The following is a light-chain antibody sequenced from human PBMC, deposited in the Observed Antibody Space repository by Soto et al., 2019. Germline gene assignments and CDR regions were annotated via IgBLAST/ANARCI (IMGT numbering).Light chain of an antibody. CDR2: GAS. CDR3: QQYYNWPWT. J-gene: IGKJ1*01. CDR1: QSVSSN. Sequence: EIVMTQSPATLSVSPGERATLSCRASQSVSSNLAWYQQKPGQAPRLLIYGASTRATGFPARFSGSGSGTEFTLTISSLQSEDFPVYYCQQYYNWPWTFGQGTKVEIK. V-gene: IGKV3-15*01.